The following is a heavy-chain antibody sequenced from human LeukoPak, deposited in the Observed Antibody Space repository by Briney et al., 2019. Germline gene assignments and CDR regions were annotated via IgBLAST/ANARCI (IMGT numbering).Heavy chain of an antibody. CDR2: IGPGGDT. CDR3: ARGHCSSTTSCPTGDYYNFAMDV. V-gene: IGHV3-13*04. CDR1: GFTFSSFD. D-gene: IGHD2-2*01. Sequence: GGSLRLSCAASGFTFSSFDMHWVRQVTGKGLEWVSGIGPGGDTYYAGSVKGRLTISRENAKNSLHLQMNSLRVGDTAVYYCARGHCSSTTSCPTGDYYNFAMDVWGQGTTVTVSS. J-gene: IGHJ6*02.